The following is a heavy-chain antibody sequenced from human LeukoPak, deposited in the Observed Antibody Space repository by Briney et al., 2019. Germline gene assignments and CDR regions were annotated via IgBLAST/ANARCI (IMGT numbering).Heavy chain of an antibody. CDR2: ISWNSGSI. D-gene: IGHD6-13*01. CDR3: AKEREAAGRAFDI. J-gene: IGHJ3*02. V-gene: IGHV3-9*01. CDR1: GFTFDDYA. Sequence: GRSLRLSCAASGFTFDDYAMHWVRQAPGKGLEWVSGISWNSGSIGYADSVKGRFTISRDNAKNSLYLQMNSLRAEDTALYYCAKEREAAGRAFDIWGQGKRVTVSS.